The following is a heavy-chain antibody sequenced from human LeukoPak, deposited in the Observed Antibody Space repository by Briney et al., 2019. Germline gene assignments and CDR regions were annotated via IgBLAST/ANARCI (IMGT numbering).Heavy chain of an antibody. Sequence: SETLSLTCTVSGGSISSYYWSWIRQPAGKGLEWIGRIYTSGSTNYNPSLKSRVTISVDTSKNQFSLKLSSVTAADTAVYYCARGAYYDILTGYSPGTFDYWGQGTLVTVSS. CDR1: GGSISSYY. CDR3: ARGAYYDILTGYSPGTFDY. CDR2: IYTSGST. D-gene: IGHD3-9*01. J-gene: IGHJ4*02. V-gene: IGHV4-4*07.